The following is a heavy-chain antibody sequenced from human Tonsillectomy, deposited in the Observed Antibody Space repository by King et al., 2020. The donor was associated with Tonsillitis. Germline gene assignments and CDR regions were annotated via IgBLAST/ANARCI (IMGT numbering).Heavy chain of an antibody. Sequence: VQLVESGGGLVQPGRSLRLSCAASGFTFDDYAMHWVRQAPGKGLEWVSGISWNSGSIGYADSVKGRFTISRDNAKNSLYLQMNSLRAEDTALYYCAKDIGGWGSYYTRIDYWGQGTLVTVSS. CDR1: GFTFDDYA. CDR2: ISWNSGSI. V-gene: IGHV3-9*01. J-gene: IGHJ4*02. D-gene: IGHD3-10*01. CDR3: AKDIGGWGSYYTRIDY.